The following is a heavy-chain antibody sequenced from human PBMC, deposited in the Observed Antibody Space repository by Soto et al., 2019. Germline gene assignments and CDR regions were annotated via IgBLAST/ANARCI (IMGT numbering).Heavy chain of an antibody. D-gene: IGHD2-2*01. J-gene: IGHJ4*02. CDR3: ARGVGYCSSTSCRRRIFDY. CDR2: INHSGST. V-gene: IGHV4-34*01. CDR1: GGSFSGYY. Sequence: QVQLQQWGAGLLKPSETLSLTCAVYGGSFSGYYWSWIRQPPGKGLEWIGEINHSGSTNYNPSLKSRVTISVDTSKNQFSLKLSSVTAADTAVYYCARGVGYCSSTSCRRRIFDYWGQGTLVTVSS.